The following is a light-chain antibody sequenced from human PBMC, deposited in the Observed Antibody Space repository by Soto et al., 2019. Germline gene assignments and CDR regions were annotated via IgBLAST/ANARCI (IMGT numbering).Light chain of an antibody. Sequence: QSALTQPPSASGSPGQSVTISCTGTSSDVGDIYVSWYQQHLGKAPKLIIYEVSQRPSGVPDRFSGSKSGNTASLTVSGLQTEDEADYYRSAYAGSNNFVFGSGTKVP. CDR2: EVS. CDR1: SSDVGDIY. J-gene: IGLJ1*01. V-gene: IGLV2-8*01. CDR3: SAYAGSNNFV.